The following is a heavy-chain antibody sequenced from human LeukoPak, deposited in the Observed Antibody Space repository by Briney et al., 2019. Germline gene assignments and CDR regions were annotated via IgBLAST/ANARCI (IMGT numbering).Heavy chain of an antibody. D-gene: IGHD6-19*01. CDR1: RFTFSNYA. J-gene: IGHJ4*02. Sequence: GGSLRLSCAASRFTFSNYAMSWVRQAPGKGLEWVSAISRSGGSTYYADSVKGRFTISRDNSKNTLYLQMNSLRAEDTAVYYCAKGGVSSGWYFEVFDYWGQGTLVTVSS. V-gene: IGHV3-23*01. CDR2: ISRSGGST. CDR3: AKGGVSSGWYFEVFDY.